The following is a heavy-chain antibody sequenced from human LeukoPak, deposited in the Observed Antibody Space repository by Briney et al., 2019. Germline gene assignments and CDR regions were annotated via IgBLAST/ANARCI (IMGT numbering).Heavy chain of an antibody. V-gene: IGHV5-51*01. CDR3: ARHVRPYSSSWYLDY. D-gene: IGHD6-13*01. CDR2: IYPADSDI. CDR1: GYSINNYW. J-gene: IGHJ4*02. Sequence: GESLKISCKGSGYSINNYWIGWVRQMPGKGLEWMGIIYPADSDIRYSPSFQGQVTISADKSISTAYLQWSSLNASDTAMYYCARHVRPYSSSWYLDYWAQGILVTVSS.